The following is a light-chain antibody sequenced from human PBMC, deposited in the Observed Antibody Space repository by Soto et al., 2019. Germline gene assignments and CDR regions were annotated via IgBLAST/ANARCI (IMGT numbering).Light chain of an antibody. CDR1: SSNIGAGYD. Sequence: QSVLTQPPSVSGAPGQRVTISCTGSSSNIGAGYDVHWYQQLPGTAPKLLIYGNSNRPSGVPDRFSGSKSGTSASLAITGLQAEDEADYYCQSYDSSLSEVVFGGGTKVPVL. J-gene: IGLJ2*01. CDR3: QSYDSSLSEVV. CDR2: GNS. V-gene: IGLV1-40*01.